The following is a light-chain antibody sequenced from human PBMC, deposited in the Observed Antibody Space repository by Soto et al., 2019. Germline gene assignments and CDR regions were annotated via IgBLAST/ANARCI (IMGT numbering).Light chain of an antibody. V-gene: IGKV3D-15*02. Sequence: EIVLTQSPGTLSVSPGDRVTLSCRASQSISINLAWYQHKPGQAPRLLIHGASTRATGVPARISGSGSGTEFTLTISSLQSEDFAVYYCQQFGRSPSMYTFGQGTKLEIK. CDR1: QSISIN. CDR3: QQFGRSPSMYT. CDR2: GAS. J-gene: IGKJ2*01.